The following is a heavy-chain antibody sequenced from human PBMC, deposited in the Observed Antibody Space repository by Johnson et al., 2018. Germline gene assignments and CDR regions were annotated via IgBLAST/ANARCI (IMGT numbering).Heavy chain of an antibody. J-gene: IGHJ3*02. Sequence: VQLVESGGGLVKXGGSLRLXCAASGFTFSSYSMNWVRQAPGKGLEWVSSISSSSSYIYSAASVKGRLPISRDNAKNSLYLQMNSLRAEDTAVYYCALYGLHFDIWGQGTMVTVSS. V-gene: IGHV3-21*01. D-gene: IGHD5-18*01. CDR1: GFTFSSYS. CDR3: ALYGLHFDI. CDR2: ISSSSSYI.